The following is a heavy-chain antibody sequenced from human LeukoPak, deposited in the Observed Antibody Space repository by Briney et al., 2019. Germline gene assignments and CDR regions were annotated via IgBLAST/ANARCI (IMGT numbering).Heavy chain of an antibody. CDR3: ARSFDDSSGYYYFDY. D-gene: IGHD3-22*01. J-gene: IGHJ4*02. CDR1: GFTFSDYY. Sequence: GGSLRLSCAASGFTFSDYYMSWIRQAPGKGLEWVSYISSSSSYTNYADSVKGRFTISRDNAKNSLYLQMNSPRAEDTAVYYCARSFDDSSGYYYFDYWGQGTLVTVSS. CDR2: ISSSSSYT. V-gene: IGHV3-11*06.